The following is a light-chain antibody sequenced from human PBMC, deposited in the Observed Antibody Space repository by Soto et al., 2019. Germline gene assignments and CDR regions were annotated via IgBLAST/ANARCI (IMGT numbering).Light chain of an antibody. CDR3: QQYGSSPPS. CDR2: GAS. V-gene: IGKV3-20*01. Sequence: EIVLTQSPGTLSLSPGERATLSCRASQRVNSYSLAWYQRKPGQPPRLLLWGASNRATDIPYRFSGSGSGTDFTFSITSLEPEDFSVYYCQQYGSSPPSFGQETRAEVK. J-gene: IGKJ1*01. CDR1: QRVNSYS.